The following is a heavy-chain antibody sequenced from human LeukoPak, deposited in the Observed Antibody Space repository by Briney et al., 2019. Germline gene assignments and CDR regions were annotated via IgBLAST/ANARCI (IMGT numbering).Heavy chain of an antibody. V-gene: IGHV3-30-3*01. J-gene: IGHJ4*02. Sequence: GRSLRLSCAASGFIFSSYAMHWVRQAPGKGLEWVAIITYDGSSKYYADSVEGRFTISRDKSKNTLYLQMNSLRPEDTAIYYCAREKRSGYYPGYWGQGTLVTVSS. CDR1: GFIFSSYA. CDR3: AREKRSGYYPGY. CDR2: ITYDGSSK. D-gene: IGHD3-3*01.